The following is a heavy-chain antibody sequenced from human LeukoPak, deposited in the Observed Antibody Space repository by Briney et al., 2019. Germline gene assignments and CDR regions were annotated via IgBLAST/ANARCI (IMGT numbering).Heavy chain of an antibody. CDR1: GGTFSSYA. CDR2: IIPILGIA. V-gene: IGHV1-69*04. Sequence: AASVKVSCKASGGTFSSYAISWVRQAPGQGLEWMGRIIPILGIANYAQKFQGRVTITADKSTSTAYMELSSLRSEDTAVYYCARGLDTAASWFDPWGQGTLVTVSS. D-gene: IGHD5-18*01. CDR3: ARGLDTAASWFDP. J-gene: IGHJ5*02.